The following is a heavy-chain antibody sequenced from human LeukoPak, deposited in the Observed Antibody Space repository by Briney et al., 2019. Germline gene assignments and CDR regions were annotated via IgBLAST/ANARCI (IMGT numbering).Heavy chain of an antibody. CDR2: LYYSGST. CDR3: ARERGDGYNLYWFDP. D-gene: IGHD5-24*01. Sequence: SETLSLTCTVSGGSVSSGSYYWSWIRQPPGKGLEWIGSLYYSGSTNYNPSLMSRVTISLDTSKNQFSLKLTSVTAADTAVYYCARERGDGYNLYWFDPWGQGTLVTVSS. CDR1: GGSVSSGSYY. J-gene: IGHJ5*02. V-gene: IGHV4-61*01.